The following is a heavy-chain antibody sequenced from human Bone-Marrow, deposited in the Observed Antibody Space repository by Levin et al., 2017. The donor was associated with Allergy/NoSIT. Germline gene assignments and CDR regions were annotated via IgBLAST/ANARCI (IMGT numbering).Heavy chain of an antibody. CDR2: ISSDGSSV. Sequence: GESLKISCAASGFTFSSYWMHWVRQVPGKGLVWVSRISSDGSSVSYAESVKGRFTISRDNAKNTLYLQMNSLRAEDTAVYYCARDRWEWELLYYFDYWGQGSRVTVSS. CDR1: GFTFSSYW. D-gene: IGHD1-26*01. V-gene: IGHV3-74*01. J-gene: IGHJ4*02. CDR3: ARDRWEWELLYYFDY.